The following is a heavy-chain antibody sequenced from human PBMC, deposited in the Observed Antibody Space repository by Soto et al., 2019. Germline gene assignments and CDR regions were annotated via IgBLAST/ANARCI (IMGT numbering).Heavy chain of an antibody. D-gene: IGHD5-18*01. CDR2: FIAMLGTP. J-gene: IGHJ4*02. CDR1: GGTFGSQG. V-gene: IGHV1-69*13. Sequence: GASVKVSCKASGGTFGSQGIAWVRQAPGQGLEWMGGFIAMLGTPTYAKKVQGRATISADESLTSSYLELTSLRSEDTGVYFCARGAMANFDYWCQGTVVTVSS. CDR3: ARGAMANFDY.